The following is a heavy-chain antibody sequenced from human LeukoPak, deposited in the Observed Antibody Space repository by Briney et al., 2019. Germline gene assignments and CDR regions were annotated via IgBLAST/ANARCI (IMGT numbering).Heavy chain of an antibody. V-gene: IGHV4-39*07. J-gene: IGHJ6*03. D-gene: IGHD6-13*01. CDR2: IYYSGST. CDR3: ARVMSRSSWSRIYYYYYYYMDV. CDR1: GGSISSSSYY. Sequence: SETLSLTCIVSGGSISSSSYYWGWIRQPPGKGLEWIGSIYYSGSTYYNPSLKSRVTISVDTSKNQFSLKLSSVTAADTAVYYCARVMSRSSWSRIYYYYYYYMDVWGKGTTVTVSS.